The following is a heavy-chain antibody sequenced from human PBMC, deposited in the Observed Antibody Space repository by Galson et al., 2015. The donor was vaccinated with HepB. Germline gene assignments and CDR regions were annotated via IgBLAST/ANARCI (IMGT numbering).Heavy chain of an antibody. CDR1: GYTFTSYG. D-gene: IGHD3-10*01. CDR2: ISAYNGNT. Sequence: SVKVSCKASGYTFTSYGISWVRQAPGQGLEWMGWISAYNGNTNYAQKLQGRVTMTTDTSTSTAYMELRSLRSDDTAVYYCARDSTRLIWFGELGDAFDIWGQGTMVTVSS. CDR3: ARDSTRLIWFGELGDAFDI. V-gene: IGHV1-18*04. J-gene: IGHJ3*02.